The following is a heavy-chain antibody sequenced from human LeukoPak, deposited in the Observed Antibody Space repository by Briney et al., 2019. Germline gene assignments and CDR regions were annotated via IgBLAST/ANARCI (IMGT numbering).Heavy chain of an antibody. Sequence: GASVKVSCKASGYTFTGFYMHWVRQAPGQGLEWMGRINPNSGGTNYAQKFQGGVTMTRDTSISTAYMELSRLRSDDTAVYYCARGEFGEYPDYWGQGTLVTVSS. CDR3: ARGEFGEYPDY. J-gene: IGHJ4*02. V-gene: IGHV1-2*06. CDR1: GYTFTGFY. D-gene: IGHD3-10*01. CDR2: INPNSGGT.